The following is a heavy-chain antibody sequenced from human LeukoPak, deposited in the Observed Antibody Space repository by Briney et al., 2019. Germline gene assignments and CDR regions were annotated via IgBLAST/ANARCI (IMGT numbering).Heavy chain of an antibody. CDR3: ARYYYDSSGFSAFDI. CDR2: INPNSGGT. V-gene: IGHV1-2*02. CDR1: GYTFTGYY. D-gene: IGHD3-22*01. Sequence: ASVKVSCKASGYTFTGYYMHWVRQAPGQGLEWMGWINPNSGGTNYATKFQGRVTMTRDTSISTTSIELSRLRSDDTDVYYCARYYYDSSGFSAFDIWGQGTMVTVSS. J-gene: IGHJ3*02.